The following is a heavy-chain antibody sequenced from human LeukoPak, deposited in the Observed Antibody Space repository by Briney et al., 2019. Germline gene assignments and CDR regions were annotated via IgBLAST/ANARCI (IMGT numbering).Heavy chain of an antibody. CDR1: GVSITSYY. D-gene: IGHD3-22*01. J-gene: IGHJ4*02. Sequence: SETLSLTCTVSGVSITSYYWSWIRQPAGKGLEWIGRIYTSGSTNYNPSLKSRVTMSVDTSKNQFFLKLSSVTAADTAVYYCARDAYYYDSSGYLGVDYWGQGTLVTVSS. V-gene: IGHV4-4*07. CDR3: ARDAYYYDSSGYLGVDY. CDR2: IYTSGST.